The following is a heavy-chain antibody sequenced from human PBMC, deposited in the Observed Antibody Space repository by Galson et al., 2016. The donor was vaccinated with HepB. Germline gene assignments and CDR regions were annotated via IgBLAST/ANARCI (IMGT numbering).Heavy chain of an antibody. D-gene: IGHD5-24*01. V-gene: IGHV5-51*01. Sequence: GLEWMGVIYPGDSDTKYSPPFQGQVIISADKSINTTYLQWSSLTTSDTAIYYCARRGHNNGLDFWGPGTPVSVS. CDR2: IYPGDSDT. J-gene: IGHJ4*02. CDR3: ARRGHNNGLDF.